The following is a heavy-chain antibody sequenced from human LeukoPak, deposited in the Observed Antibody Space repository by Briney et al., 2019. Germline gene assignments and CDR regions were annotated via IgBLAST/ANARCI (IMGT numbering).Heavy chain of an antibody. J-gene: IGHJ3*02. Sequence: PGRSLRLSCAASGFTFSSYGMHWVRQAPGKGLEWVAFISYDGSNKYYADSVKGRFTISRDNSKNTLYLQMNNLRADDTAVYYCARCRLDDSSEIWGQGTMVTVSS. CDR3: ARCRLDDSSEI. D-gene: IGHD3-22*01. CDR2: ISYDGSNK. V-gene: IGHV3-30*03. CDR1: GFTFSSYG.